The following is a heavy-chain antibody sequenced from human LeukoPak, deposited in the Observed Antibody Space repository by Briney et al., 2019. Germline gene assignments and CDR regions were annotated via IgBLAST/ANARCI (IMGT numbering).Heavy chain of an antibody. CDR1: GNYW. CDR2: INSDGSWT. J-gene: IGHJ4*02. V-gene: IGHV3-74*01. CDR3: ARDTGSYSSYYFDY. D-gene: IGHD1-26*01. Sequence: GGSLRLSCAASGNYWMHWVRQAPGKGLVWVSHINSDGSWTSYADSVKGRFTISRDNSKNTLYLQMNSLRAEDTAVYYCARDTGSYSSYYFDYWGQGTLVTVSS.